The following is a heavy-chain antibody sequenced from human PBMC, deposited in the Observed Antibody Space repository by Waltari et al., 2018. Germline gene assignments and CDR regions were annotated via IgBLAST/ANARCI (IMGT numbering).Heavy chain of an antibody. CDR1: GFTFRSYE. J-gene: IGHJ6*02. Sequence: EVQLVESGGGLVQPGGSLRLSCAASGFTFRSYEMHWVRQAPGKGLEWVSYISSSGSTIYYADSVKGRFTISRDNAKNSLYLQMNSLRAEDTAVYYCARVSGELLYYYYGMDVWGQGTTVTVSS. V-gene: IGHV3-48*03. D-gene: IGHD3-10*01. CDR3: ARVSGELLYYYYGMDV. CDR2: ISSSGSTI.